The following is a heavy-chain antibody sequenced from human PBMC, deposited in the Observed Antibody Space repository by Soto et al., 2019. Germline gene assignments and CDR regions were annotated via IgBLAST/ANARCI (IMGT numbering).Heavy chain of an antibody. Sequence: EVQLLESGGGLAQPGGSLRLSCAASGFTFSDSAMSWVRQAPGKGLEWVSGISGSGGGGTTYYADSVKGRFTISRDNSKNTLYLQMNSLRAEDTAVYYCAKFGVIGEFLSYWGQGTLVTVSS. J-gene: IGHJ4*02. D-gene: IGHD3-16*01. CDR3: AKFGVIGEFLSY. CDR1: GFTFSDSA. CDR2: ISGSGGGGTT. V-gene: IGHV3-23*01.